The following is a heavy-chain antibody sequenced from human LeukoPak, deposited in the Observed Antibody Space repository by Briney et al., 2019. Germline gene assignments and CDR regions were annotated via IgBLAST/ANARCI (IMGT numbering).Heavy chain of an antibody. J-gene: IGHJ4*02. CDR3: ATEGVVGALDFDY. Sequence: ASVKVSCKVSGYTLTELSMHWVRQAPGKGLEWMGGFDPEDGETIYAQKFQGRVTMTGDTSTDTAYMELSSLRSEDTAVYYCATEGVVGALDFDYWGQGTLVTVSS. CDR1: GYTLTELS. V-gene: IGHV1-24*01. CDR2: FDPEDGET. D-gene: IGHD1-26*01.